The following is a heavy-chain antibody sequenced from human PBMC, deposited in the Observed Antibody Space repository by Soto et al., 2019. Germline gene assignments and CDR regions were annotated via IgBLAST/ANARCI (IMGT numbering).Heavy chain of an antibody. V-gene: IGHV3-33*01. CDR3: ARDPRTARASAMDV. J-gene: IGHJ6*02. CDR1: GFIFSNFG. D-gene: IGHD6-6*01. Sequence: HPVGSLRLSCAASGFIFSNFGMHWVRQAPGKGLEWVAGVWYDGSNGVSADSVKGRFTISRDNSKNTLYLQMTSLRAEDTAVYYCARDPRTARASAMDVWGQGTTVTVSS. CDR2: VWYDGSNG.